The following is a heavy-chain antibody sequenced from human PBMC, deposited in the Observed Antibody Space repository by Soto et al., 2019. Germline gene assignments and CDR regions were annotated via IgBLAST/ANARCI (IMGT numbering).Heavy chain of an antibody. Sequence: GGSLRLSCAAFGFTFSSFGMHWVRQAPGQGLEWVALIGYNDRNKNYADSVKGRFTISKDTSKNQVVLTMANMDPADTGTYYCARIDVGCSDAGCYSFDYWGQGTLVTVSS. CDR1: GFTFSSFG. CDR3: ARIDVGCSDAGCYSFDY. J-gene: IGHJ4*02. CDR2: IGYNDRNK. V-gene: IGHV3-30*02. D-gene: IGHD2-2*01.